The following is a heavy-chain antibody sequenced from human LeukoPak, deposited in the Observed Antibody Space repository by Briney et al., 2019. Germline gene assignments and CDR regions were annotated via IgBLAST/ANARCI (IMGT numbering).Heavy chain of an antibody. Sequence: AGGSLRLSCVACGFSFSDYYMSWIRPAPGRGLEWISYISGSGSDLYYADSVKSRFTISRHNANNSLYLQMNSLIAEDTAVYYSARSIVYYYTRDVCGQGTKLTVS. D-gene: IGHD2-15*01. CDR1: GFSFSDYY. J-gene: IGHJ6*02. CDR3: ARSIVYYYTRDV. V-gene: IGHV3-11*01. CDR2: ISGSGSDL.